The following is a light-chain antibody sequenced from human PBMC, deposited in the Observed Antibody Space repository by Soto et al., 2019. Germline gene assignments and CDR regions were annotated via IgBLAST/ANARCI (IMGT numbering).Light chain of an antibody. V-gene: IGKV3D-15*01. CDR1: QSVSSN. CDR2: GAS. Sequence: EIVMTQSPATLSVSPGERATLSCRASQSVSSNLAWYQPKPGQAPRLLIYGASTRATGIPARFSGSGSGTEFTLSISSLQSEDFAVYYCQQYNNWRGTFGQGTKVEIK. CDR3: QQYNNWRGT. J-gene: IGKJ1*01.